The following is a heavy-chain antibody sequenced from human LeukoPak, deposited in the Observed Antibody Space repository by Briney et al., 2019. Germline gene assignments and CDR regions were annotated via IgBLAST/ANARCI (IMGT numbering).Heavy chain of an antibody. CDR2: ISAYNGNT. J-gene: IGHJ5*02. CDR3: ARTRRITMVRGVIRNWFDP. D-gene: IGHD3-10*01. CDR1: GYTFTSYG. Sequence: ASVKVSFKASGYTFTSYGISWVRQAPGQGLEWMGWISAYNGNTNYAQKLQGRVTMTTDTSTSTAYMELRSLRSDDTAVYYCARTRRITMVRGVIRNWFDPWGQGTLVTVSS. V-gene: IGHV1-18*01.